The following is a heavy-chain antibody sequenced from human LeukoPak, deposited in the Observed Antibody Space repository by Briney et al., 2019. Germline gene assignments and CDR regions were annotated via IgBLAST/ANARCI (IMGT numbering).Heavy chain of an antibody. Sequence: PSETLSLTCTVSGGSISSYYWSWIRQPAGKGLEWIGRIYTSGSTNYNPSLKSRVTMSVDTSKNQFSLKLSSVTAADTAVYYCARDSPIAAPQTYYYYMDVWGKGTTVTVSS. V-gene: IGHV4-4*07. D-gene: IGHD6-13*01. CDR3: ARDSPIAAPQTYYYYMDV. CDR1: GGSISSYY. CDR2: IYTSGST. J-gene: IGHJ6*03.